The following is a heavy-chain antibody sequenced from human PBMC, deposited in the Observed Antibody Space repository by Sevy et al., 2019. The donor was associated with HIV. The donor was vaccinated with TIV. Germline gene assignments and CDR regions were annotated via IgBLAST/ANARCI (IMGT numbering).Heavy chain of an antibody. CDR3: ARLGGASSYDY. D-gene: IGHD2-2*01. V-gene: IGHV3-64*01. CDR1: GFTFSSYS. J-gene: IGHJ4*02. CDR2: ISGNGGNT. Sequence: GGSLRLSCAASGFTFSSYSIHWVRQAPGKGPEYISAISGNGGNTYYASSVKGRFTISRDNSKNTLWLQMDSLRAEDMAVYYCARLGGASSYDYWGQGTLVTVSS.